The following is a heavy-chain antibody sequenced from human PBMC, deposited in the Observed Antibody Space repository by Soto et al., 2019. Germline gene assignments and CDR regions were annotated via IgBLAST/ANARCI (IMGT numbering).Heavy chain of an antibody. V-gene: IGHV3-23*01. CDR1: GFTFSSYA. D-gene: IGHD3-22*01. J-gene: IGHJ5*02. CDR2: MSGSGGST. CDR3: AKGRLRRGWFDT. Sequence: EVQLLESGGGLVQPGGTLRLSCAASGFTFSSYAMSWVRQAPGKGLEWVSAMSGSGGSTYYADSVKGRFTIARDNQQNPLYVQTNSLRAEDTGVYYCAKGRLRRGWFDTWGQGILVIVSS.